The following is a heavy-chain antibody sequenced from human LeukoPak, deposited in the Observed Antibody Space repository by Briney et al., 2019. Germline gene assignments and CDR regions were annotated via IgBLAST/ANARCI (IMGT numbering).Heavy chain of an antibody. J-gene: IGHJ4*02. D-gene: IGHD4-17*01. CDR2: ISYSGST. CDR3: ARGGSVTTDSDFDF. V-gene: IGHV4-59*08. CDR1: SGSISSYY. Sequence: SETLSLTCTVASGSISSYYWSWIRQPPGKGLEWIGYISYSGSTNYNPSLKGRVTMSVDTSKNQFSLKLSSVTAVDTAVYYCARGGSVTTDSDFDFWGQGTLVTVSS.